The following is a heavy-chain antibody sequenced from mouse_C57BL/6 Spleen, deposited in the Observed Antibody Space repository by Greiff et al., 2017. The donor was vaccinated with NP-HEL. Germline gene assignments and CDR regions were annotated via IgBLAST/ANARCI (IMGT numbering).Heavy chain of an antibody. CDR2: INYDGSST. D-gene: IGHD2-3*01. CDR3: ARGGVHDGYSGTGAMDY. CDR1: GFTFSDYY. J-gene: IGHJ4*01. Sequence: EVKLMESEGGLVQPGSSMKLSCTASGFTFSDYYMAWVRQVPEKGLEWVANINYDGSSTYYLDSLKSRFIISRDNAKNILYLQMSSLKSEDTATYYCARGGVHDGYSGTGAMDYWGQGTSVTVSS. V-gene: IGHV5-16*01.